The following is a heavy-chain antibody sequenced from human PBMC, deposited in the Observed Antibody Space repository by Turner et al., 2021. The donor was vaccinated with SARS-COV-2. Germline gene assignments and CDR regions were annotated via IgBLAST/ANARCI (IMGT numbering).Heavy chain of an antibody. J-gene: IGHJ4*02. V-gene: IGHV3-7*03. CDR2: ISQDGSQK. CDR1: GFTFTNHW. D-gene: IGHD3-22*01. Sequence: EVQLVESGGGLVQPGGSLRLSCPASGFTFTNHWLGWVRQAPGEGLEWVTIISQDGSQKNYVDSLRGRFTISRDNAKQSLYLQMNSLRADDTAVYYCARDSGYYRFDFWGQGTLVTVSS. CDR3: ARDSGYYRFDF.